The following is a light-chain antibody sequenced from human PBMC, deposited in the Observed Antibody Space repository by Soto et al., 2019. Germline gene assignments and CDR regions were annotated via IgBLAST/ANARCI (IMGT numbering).Light chain of an antibody. J-gene: IGLJ3*02. V-gene: IGLV4-60*02. Sequence: SVLTQSSSASASLGSSVKLTCTLSSGHSSYIIAWHQQQPGKAPRYLMKLEGSGSYNKGSGGPDRFSGSSSGADRYLTISNPQFEDEADYYCETWDGNTRVFGGGTKLTVL. CDR1: SGHSSYI. CDR3: ETWDGNTRV. CDR2: LEGSGSY.